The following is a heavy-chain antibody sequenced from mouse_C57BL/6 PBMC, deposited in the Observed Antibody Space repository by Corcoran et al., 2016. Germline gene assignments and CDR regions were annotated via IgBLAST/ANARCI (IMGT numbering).Heavy chain of an antibody. CDR1: GYTFTTYG. Sequence: QIQLVQSGPELKKPGETVKISCKASGYTFTTYGMSWVKQAPGKGLKWMGWINPYSGVPTYADDFKGRFAFSLEPSASTAYLQINNLKNEDTATDFCASSSYSHYYFDYWCQGTTLTVSP. CDR2: INPYSGVP. CDR3: ASSSYSHYYFDY. J-gene: IGHJ2*01. D-gene: IGHD1-1*01. V-gene: IGHV9-3*01.